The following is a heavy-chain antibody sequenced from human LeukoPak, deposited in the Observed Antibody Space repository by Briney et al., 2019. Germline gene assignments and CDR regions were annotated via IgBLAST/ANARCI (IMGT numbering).Heavy chain of an antibody. CDR3: ARRPIPIAVAGTLFDY. CDR1: GYTFTGYY. V-gene: IGHV1-2*02. J-gene: IGHJ4*02. CDR2: INPNSGGT. D-gene: IGHD6-19*01. Sequence: ASVKVSCKASGYTFTGYYMHWVRQAPGQGLEWMGWINPNSGGTNYAQKFQGRVTMTRDTSISTAYMELRSLRSDDTAVYYCARRPIPIAVAGTLFDYWGQGTLVTVSS.